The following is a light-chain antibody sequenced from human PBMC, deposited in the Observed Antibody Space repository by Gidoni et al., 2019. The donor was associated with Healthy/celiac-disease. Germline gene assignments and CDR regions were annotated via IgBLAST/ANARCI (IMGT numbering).Light chain of an antibody. CDR3: SSYTSSSTRSVV. Sequence: QSALTQPASVSGSPGQSITISCTGTSSDVGGYNYVSGYQQHPGKAPKLMIYDVSNRPSGVSTRFSGSKSGNTASLTISGLQAEDEADYYCSSYTSSSTRSVVFGGGTKLTVL. J-gene: IGLJ2*01. V-gene: IGLV2-14*03. CDR2: DVS. CDR1: SSDVGGYNY.